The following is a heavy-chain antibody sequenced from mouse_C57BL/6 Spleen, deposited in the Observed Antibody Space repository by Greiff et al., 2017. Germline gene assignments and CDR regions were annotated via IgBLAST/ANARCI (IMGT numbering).Heavy chain of an antibody. CDR1: GYTFTDYC. CDR3: ARRDGYFYYFDY. D-gene: IGHD2-3*01. CDR2: INPNYSNT. Sequence: EVQLQQSGPELVKPGASVKLSCKASGYTFTDYCMHWVKQRHGQSLEWIGVINPNYSNTSYNQKFKGKATLTVDQSSSTAYMQLNSLTSADSADYYCARRDGYFYYFDYWGQGTTLTVSS. V-gene: IGHV1-39*01. J-gene: IGHJ2*01.